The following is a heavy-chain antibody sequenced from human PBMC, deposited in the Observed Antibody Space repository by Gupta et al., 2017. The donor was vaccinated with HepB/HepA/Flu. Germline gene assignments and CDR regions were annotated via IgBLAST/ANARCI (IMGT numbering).Heavy chain of an antibody. J-gene: IGHJ4*02. CDR2: ISYDGNKK. Sequence: QVHMVESGGGVVQPGRSLRLSCEASGITLSNYGIHWVRQAPGKGLEWVAGISYDGNKKYYTDSVKGRFTISRDNSKNTVYLHMDSLITEDTASYYCANGLGGSAPFNYWGQGTLVTVSS. D-gene: IGHD3-16*01. CDR1: GITLSNYG. CDR3: ANGLGGSAPFNY. V-gene: IGHV3-30*18.